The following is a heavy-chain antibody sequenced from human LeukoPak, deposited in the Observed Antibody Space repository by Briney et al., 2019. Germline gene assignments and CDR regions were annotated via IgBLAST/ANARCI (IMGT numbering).Heavy chain of an antibody. D-gene: IGHD4-17*01. CDR3: AKKRGTPVTTIDI. J-gene: IGHJ3*02. Sequence: GGSLRLSCAASGFTFNSYAMSWVRQAPGKGLEWVSAISGYGGSTYYADSVKGRFTLSRDTSKNTLYLQMNSLRAEDTAVYYCAKKRGTPVTTIDIWGQGTMVTVSS. CDR2: ISGYGGST. V-gene: IGHV3-23*01. CDR1: GFTFNSYA.